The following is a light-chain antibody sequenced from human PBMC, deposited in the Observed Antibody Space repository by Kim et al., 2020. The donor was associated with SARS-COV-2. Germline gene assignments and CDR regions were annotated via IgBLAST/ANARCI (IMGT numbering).Light chain of an antibody. Sequence: DTQMTQSPSTLSASVGDRVTITCRASQSINSWLAWYQQQPGTAPKLLIYDASSLQSGVPPRFSGRGSGTEFTLTISSLQPDDFATYYCHQYQSYPYTFGQGTKLEI. CDR3: HQYQSYPYT. CDR2: DAS. J-gene: IGKJ2*01. V-gene: IGKV1-5*01. CDR1: QSINSW.